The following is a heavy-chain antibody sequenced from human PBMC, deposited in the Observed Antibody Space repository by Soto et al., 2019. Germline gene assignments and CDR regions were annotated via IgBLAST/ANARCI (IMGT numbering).Heavy chain of an antibody. J-gene: IGHJ4*02. CDR3: TKARGYNGNYSPF. CDR1: GISVTDSS. D-gene: IGHD6-25*01. V-gene: IGHV3-48*02. Sequence: DVELVESGGGLVQPGGSVRLSCAVSGISVTDSSMTWVRQAPGKGLEWIALISACASAIYYAASFKGRFTVSTDTANNSVSLQMRRLRDEDTAVYYCTKARGYNGNYSPFWGQGTLVTVSS. CDR2: ISACASAI.